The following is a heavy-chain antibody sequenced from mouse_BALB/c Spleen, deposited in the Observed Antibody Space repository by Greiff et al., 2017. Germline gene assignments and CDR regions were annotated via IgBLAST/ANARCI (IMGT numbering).Heavy chain of an antibody. D-gene: IGHD4-1*01. J-gene: IGHJ2*01. CDR1: GFNITDSY. V-gene: IGHV14-3*02. Sequence: EVQLVESGAELVKPGASVKLSCTASGFNITDSYMHWVKQRPEQGLEWIGRINPANGSTKYDQKFQGKATITADTSSNTAYLQLSSLTSEDAAVYYCARGWDGYWGQGTTLTVSS. CDR2: INPANGST. CDR3: ARGWDGY.